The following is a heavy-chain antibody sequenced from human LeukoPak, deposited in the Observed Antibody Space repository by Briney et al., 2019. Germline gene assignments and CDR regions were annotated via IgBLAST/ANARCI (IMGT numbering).Heavy chain of an antibody. V-gene: IGHV4-34*01. D-gene: IGHD3-22*01. CDR3: ARGQGGSSHYYDRGTYYFDY. CDR1: GGSFSGYY. CDR2: INHSGST. Sequence: SETLSLTCAVYGGSFSGYYWSWIRQPPGKGLEWIGEINHSGSTNYNPSLKSRVTISVDTSKNQFSLKLSSVTAADTAVYYCARGQGGSSHYYDRGTYYFDYWGQGTLVAVSS. J-gene: IGHJ4*02.